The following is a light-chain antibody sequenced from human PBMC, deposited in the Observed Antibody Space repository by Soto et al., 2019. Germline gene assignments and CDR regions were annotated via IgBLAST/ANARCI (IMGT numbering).Light chain of an antibody. J-gene: IGKJ4*01. V-gene: IGKV3-20*01. Sequence: EIVLTQSPGTLSLSPGERATLSCRASQRVSSSYLAWYQQKLGQAPRLLIYGASSRATGSPDRFSGSGSGTDFILTIARLEPEDFAVYYCQQYATSPYTFGGGTKVETK. CDR3: QQYATSPYT. CDR1: QRVSSSY. CDR2: GAS.